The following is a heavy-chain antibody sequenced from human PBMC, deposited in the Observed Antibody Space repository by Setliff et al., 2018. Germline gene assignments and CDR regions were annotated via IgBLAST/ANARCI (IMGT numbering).Heavy chain of an antibody. Sequence: SETLSLTCTVSGDPMSSRRYYWAWIRQPAGKGLEWIGQIYTSWSTNYNPSLKSRVTRSLDTSNNQFSLSLSSVTAADTAVYYCARMSGFQYMDVWGKGTTVTVSS. V-gene: IGHV4-61*09. CDR2: IYTSWST. J-gene: IGHJ6*03. CDR3: ARMSGFQYMDV. D-gene: IGHD3-3*01. CDR1: GDPMSSRRYY.